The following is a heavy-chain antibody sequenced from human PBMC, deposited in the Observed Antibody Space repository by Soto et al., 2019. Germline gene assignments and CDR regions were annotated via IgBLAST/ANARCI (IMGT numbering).Heavy chain of an antibody. V-gene: IGHV3-30*04. CDR2: IAYDEMKK. Sequence: GSLRRYCTTSFFDFSKYAMHWVRQAPGKGLESVAIIAYDEMKKYYAESVRGRFTISRDNSKSTLYLQMSNLRAEDTAVYYCARDLSRGITMIGLEIHYWGQGTLVTVSS. CDR3: ARDLSRGITMIGLEIHY. D-gene: IGHD3-22*01. J-gene: IGHJ4*02. CDR1: FFDFSKYA.